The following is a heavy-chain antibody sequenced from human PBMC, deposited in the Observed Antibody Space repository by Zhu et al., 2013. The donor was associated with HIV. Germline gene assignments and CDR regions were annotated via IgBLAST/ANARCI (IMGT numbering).Heavy chain of an antibody. CDR1: GDSFSSYT. CDR3: ARAIFGQRYTFQI. V-gene: IGHV1-46*01. CDR2: IDPSVGST. J-gene: IGHJ3*02. Sequence: QVQLVQSGAEVKKPGSSVKVSCKGSGDSFSSYTISWVRQAPGQGPEWLGLIDPSVGSTSYAQKVQDRLTVTWDTSTSTVYMELSSLRSEDTAFYYCARAIFGQRYTFQIWGQGTFVTVSS. D-gene: IGHD3-3*01.